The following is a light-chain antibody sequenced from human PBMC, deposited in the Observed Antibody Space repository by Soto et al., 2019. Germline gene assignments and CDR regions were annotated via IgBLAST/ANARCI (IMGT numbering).Light chain of an antibody. CDR3: QQYNSYAWT. CDR1: QSISNR. J-gene: IGKJ1*01. CDR2: DAS. V-gene: IGKV1-5*01. Sequence: DIQMTQSPSTLSASVGDGVTITCRASQSISNRLAWYQQKPGEAPKYLIYDASTLDSGAPSRFSGSGSGTELTLAIISLWPDEFATDYCQQYNSYAWTFGQGTKVEI.